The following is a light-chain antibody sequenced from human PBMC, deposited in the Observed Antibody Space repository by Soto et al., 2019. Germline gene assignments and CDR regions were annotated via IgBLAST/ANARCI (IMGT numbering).Light chain of an antibody. V-gene: IGLV1-44*01. CDR2: SNY. J-gene: IGLJ1*01. CDR1: SSNIGSKT. Sequence: QSALTQPPSASGTPGQRVTTSCSGTSSNIGSKTVNWYQQLPGTAPKLLIYSNYQRPSGVPDRFSGSKSGTSASLAISGLQSEDEADYYCSAWDASLNGYVFGTGTKVTVL. CDR3: SAWDASLNGYV.